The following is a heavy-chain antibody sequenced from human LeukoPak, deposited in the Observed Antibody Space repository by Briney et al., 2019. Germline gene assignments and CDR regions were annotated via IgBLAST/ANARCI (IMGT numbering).Heavy chain of an antibody. CDR3: ARGGYDFSSGRYPSP. D-gene: IGHD3-3*01. J-gene: IGHJ5*02. Sequence: ASVKVSCKASGYIFSTYYINWVRQAPGQGLEWMGIINPGGGSTSYAQKFQGRVTMTRETSTSTVYMELRSLRSEGTAVYYCARGGYDFSSGRYPSPWGQGTLVTVSS. V-gene: IGHV1-46*01. CDR1: GYIFSTYY. CDR2: INPGGGST.